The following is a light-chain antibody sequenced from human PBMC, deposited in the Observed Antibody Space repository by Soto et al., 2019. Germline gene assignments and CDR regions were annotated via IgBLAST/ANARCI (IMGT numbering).Light chain of an antibody. V-gene: IGKV3-15*01. Sequence: EILMTQSPATLSVSPGDSATLSCRASRSVDTDLAWYQQKPGQAPRLLVFATSARATGVPDRFRGSRSGTDFTLTISSLQSEDFAVYYCQQYNNWPPITFGQGTRLEIK. CDR1: RSVDTD. CDR3: QQYNNWPPIT. CDR2: ATS. J-gene: IGKJ5*01.